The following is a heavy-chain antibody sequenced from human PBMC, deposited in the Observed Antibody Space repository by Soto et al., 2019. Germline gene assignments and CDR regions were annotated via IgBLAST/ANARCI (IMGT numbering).Heavy chain of an antibody. D-gene: IGHD5-18*01. J-gene: IGHJ6*02. CDR1: GGSTSSGGFY. CDR3: ARNGYTYGMDV. CDR2: IYYSGIS. V-gene: IGHV4-31*03. Sequence: SETLSLTCTVSGGSTSSGGFYWSRIRQHPGKGLEWIGYIYYSGISYYNPSLKSRVSISLDTSRSQFSMTLNSVTAADTAVYYCARNGYTYGMDVWGQGATVTVSS.